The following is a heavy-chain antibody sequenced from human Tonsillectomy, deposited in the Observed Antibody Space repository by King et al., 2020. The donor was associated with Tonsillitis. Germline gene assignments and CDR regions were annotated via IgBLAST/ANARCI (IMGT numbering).Heavy chain of an antibody. Sequence: VQLQQWGAGLLKPSETLSLTCTVYGGSFSGYYWNWLRQPPGKGLEWIGEINHSGSTNYNPSLKSRVTISVDTSKNQFSLKLSSVTAADTAVYYCARAGCSGCSCYSFPARYYYYGMDVWGQGTTVTVSS. CDR3: ARAGCSGCSCYSFPARYYYYGMDV. V-gene: IGHV4-34*01. D-gene: IGHD2-15*01. CDR1: GGSFSGYY. CDR2: INHSGST. J-gene: IGHJ6*02.